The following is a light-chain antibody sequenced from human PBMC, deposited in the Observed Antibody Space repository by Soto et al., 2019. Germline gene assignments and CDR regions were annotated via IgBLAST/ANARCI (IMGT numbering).Light chain of an antibody. CDR1: QSVSSK. CDR2: GAS. Sequence: EIVMTQSPATLSVSPEEGATLSCMASQSVSSKLAWYQQKPGQAPRLLIYGASTRATGIPARFSGSGSGTEFTLIISSLQSEDSAVYYCQQYNSWLWTFGQGTKVDIK. J-gene: IGKJ1*01. V-gene: IGKV3-15*01. CDR3: QQYNSWLWT.